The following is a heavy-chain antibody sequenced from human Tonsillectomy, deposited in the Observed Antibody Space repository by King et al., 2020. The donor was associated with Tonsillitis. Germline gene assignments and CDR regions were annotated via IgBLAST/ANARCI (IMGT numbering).Heavy chain of an antibody. V-gene: IGHV3-7*03. Sequence: VQLVESGGGLVQPGGSLRLSCAASGFVFSGSWMTWVRQAPGKGLEWVANIKQDGSQENYVDSVKGRFTISRDNAKNSLYLQMNSLRAEDTAVYYCARGGSWWHDYWGQGTLVTVAS. CDR3: ARGGSWWHDY. D-gene: IGHD2-15*01. CDR1: GFVFSGSW. CDR2: IKQDGSQE. J-gene: IGHJ4*02.